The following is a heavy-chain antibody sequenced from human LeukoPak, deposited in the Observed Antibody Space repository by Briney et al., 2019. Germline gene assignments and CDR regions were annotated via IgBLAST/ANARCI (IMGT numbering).Heavy chain of an antibody. V-gene: IGHV3-30*18. J-gene: IGHJ4*02. CDR2: VSSDGGTT. Sequence: PGTSLRLSCAASGFTFSSHVIHWVRQAPGKGLEWLAVVSSDGGTTYYADSVKGRFTISRDNSKNTLYLQMNSLRGDDTAIYYCTKESATGSRYSFDYWGQGTLVTVSS. CDR1: GFTFSSHV. D-gene: IGHD2-15*01. CDR3: TKESATGSRYSFDY.